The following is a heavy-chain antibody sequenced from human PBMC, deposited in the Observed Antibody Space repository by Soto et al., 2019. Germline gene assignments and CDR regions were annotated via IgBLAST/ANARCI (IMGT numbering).Heavy chain of an antibody. Sequence: PGGSLRLSXAASGFTFSSYGMHWVRQAPGKGLEWVAVISYDGSNKYYADSVKGRFTISRDNSKNTLYLQMNSLRAEDTAVYYCAKDTGFYGFVYWGQGTLVTVSS. CDR3: AKDTGFYGFVY. CDR2: ISYDGSNK. D-gene: IGHD3-10*01. J-gene: IGHJ4*02. V-gene: IGHV3-30*18. CDR1: GFTFSSYG.